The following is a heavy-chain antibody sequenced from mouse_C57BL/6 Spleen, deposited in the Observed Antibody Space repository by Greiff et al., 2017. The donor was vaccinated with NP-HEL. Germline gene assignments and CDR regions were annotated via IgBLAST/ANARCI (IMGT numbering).Heavy chain of an antibody. CDR1: GYTFTSYW. D-gene: IGHD6-2*01. J-gene: IGHJ4*01. V-gene: IGHV1-53*01. CDR2: INPSNGGT. Sequence: QVQLQQPGTELVKPGASVKLSCKASGYTFTSYWMHWVKQRPGQGLEWIGNINPSNGGTNYNEKFKSKATLTVDKSSSTAYMQLSSLTSEDSAVYYCARVGNHSLYYYAMDYWGQGTSVTVSS. CDR3: ARVGNHSLYYYAMDY.